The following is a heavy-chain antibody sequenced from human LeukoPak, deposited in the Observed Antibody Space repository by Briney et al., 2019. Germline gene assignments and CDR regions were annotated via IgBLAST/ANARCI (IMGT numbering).Heavy chain of an antibody. V-gene: IGHV3-23*01. J-gene: IGHJ3*02. D-gene: IGHD2-21*01. CDR3: ANVFVGRYDAFDI. CDR1: GFTFSSYA. CDR2: ISGSGGST. Sequence: PGGSLRLSCAASGFTFSSYAMSWVRQAPGKGLEWVSAISGSGGSTYYADSVKGRFTISRDNFKNTLYLQMNSLRAEDTAVYYCANVFVGRYDAFDIWGQGTMVTVSS.